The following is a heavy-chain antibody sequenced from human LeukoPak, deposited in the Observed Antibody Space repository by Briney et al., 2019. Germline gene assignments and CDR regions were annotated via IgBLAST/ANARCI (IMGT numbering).Heavy chain of an antibody. CDR2: IYYSGST. J-gene: IGHJ6*02. D-gene: IGHD5-24*01. CDR3: ARSEERDGRWLQSIYYYYYYGMDV. CDR1: GGSISSYY. V-gene: IGHV4-59*01. Sequence: TSETLSLTCTVSGGSISSYYWSWIRQPPGKGLEWIGYIYYSGSTNYNPSLKSRVTISVDTSKNQFSLKLSSVTAADTAVYYCARSEERDGRWLQSIYYYYYYGMDVWGQGTTVTVSS.